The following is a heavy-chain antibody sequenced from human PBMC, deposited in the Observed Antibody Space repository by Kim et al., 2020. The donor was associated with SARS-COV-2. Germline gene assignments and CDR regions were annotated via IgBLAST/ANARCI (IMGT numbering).Heavy chain of an antibody. D-gene: IGHD5-18*01. CDR3: ARGLDTAMVYYYYGMDV. CDR1: GFTFSSYA. CDR2: ISYDGSNK. V-gene: IGHV3-30-3*01. J-gene: IGHJ6*02. Sequence: GGSLRLSCAASGFTFSSYAMHWVRQAPGKGLEWVAVISYDGSNKYYADSVKGRFTISRDNSKNTLYLQMNSLRAEDTAVYYCARGLDTAMVYYYYGMDVWGQGTTVTVSS.